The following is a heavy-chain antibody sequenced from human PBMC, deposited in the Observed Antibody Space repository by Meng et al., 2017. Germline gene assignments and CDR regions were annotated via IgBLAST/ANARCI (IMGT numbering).Heavy chain of an antibody. CDR1: GGSISSSSYY. CDR3: AREAVAVAGRGWGWFDP. V-gene: IGHV4-39*07. D-gene: IGHD6-19*01. Sequence: SETLSLTCTVSGGSISSSSYYWGWIRQPPGKGLEWIGSIYYSGSTYYNPSLKSRVTISVDTSKNQFSLKLSSVTAADTAVYYCAREAVAVAGRGWGWFDPWGQGTLVTVSS. J-gene: IGHJ5*02. CDR2: IYYSGST.